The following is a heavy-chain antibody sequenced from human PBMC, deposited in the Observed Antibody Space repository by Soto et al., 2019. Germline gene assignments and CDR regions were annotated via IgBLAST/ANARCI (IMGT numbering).Heavy chain of an antibody. CDR3: ARKVHPGHSSG. V-gene: IGHV1-8*01. Sequence: AASVKVSCKASGYTFTSYDINWFRQAPGQGLEWVGWINPTSEYTAHAQKFQGRVTLTREISTATAYMELSSLTSEDTAVYFCARKVHPGHSSGRGPGTKVTVSS. CDR1: GYTFTSYD. D-gene: IGHD6-19*01. CDR2: INPTSEYT. J-gene: IGHJ4*02.